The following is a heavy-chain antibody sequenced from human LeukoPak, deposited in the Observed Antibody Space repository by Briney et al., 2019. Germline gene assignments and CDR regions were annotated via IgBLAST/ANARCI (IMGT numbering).Heavy chain of an antibody. CDR3: TTRAYYYDSSGYPIIDY. D-gene: IGHD3-22*01. CDR2: IKSKTDGGTT. J-gene: IGHJ4*02. Sequence: GGSLRLSXAASGFTFSNAWMSWVRQAPGKGLEWVGRIKSKTDGGTTDYAAPVKGRFTISRDDSKNTLYLQMNSLKTEDTAVYYCTTRAYYYDSSGYPIIDYWGQGTLVTVSS. V-gene: IGHV3-15*01. CDR1: GFTFSNAW.